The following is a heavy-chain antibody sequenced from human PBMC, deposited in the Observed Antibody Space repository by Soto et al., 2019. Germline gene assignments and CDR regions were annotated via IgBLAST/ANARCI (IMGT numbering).Heavy chain of an antibody. V-gene: IGHV4-34*01. J-gene: IGHJ6*02. D-gene: IGHD6-25*01. CDR3: AHIAARRYYYYYGMDV. CDR2: INHSGST. CDR1: GGSFSGYY. Sequence: SATLSLTCAVYGGSFSGYYWRWIRQPPGKGLEWIGEINHSGSTNYNPSLKSRVTISVDTSKNQFSLKLSSVTAADTAVYYCAHIAARRYYYYYGMDVWGQGTTVTVSS.